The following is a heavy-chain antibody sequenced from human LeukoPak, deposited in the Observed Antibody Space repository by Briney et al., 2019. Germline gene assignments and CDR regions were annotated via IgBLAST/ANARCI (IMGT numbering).Heavy chain of an antibody. CDR2: ISAYNGNT. J-gene: IGHJ6*02. Sequence: ASVKVSCKASGYTFTSYGISWVRQAPGQGLEWMGRISAYNGNTNYAQKLQGRVTVTTDTSTSTAYMELRSLRSDDTAVYYCAKFLGYCSSTSCYDSGMDVWGQGTTVTVSS. V-gene: IGHV1-18*01. CDR3: AKFLGYCSSTSCYDSGMDV. CDR1: GYTFTSYG. D-gene: IGHD2-2*01.